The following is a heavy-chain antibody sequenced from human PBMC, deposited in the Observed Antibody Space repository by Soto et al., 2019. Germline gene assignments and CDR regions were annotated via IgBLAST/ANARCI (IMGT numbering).Heavy chain of an antibody. V-gene: IGHV4-4*07. CDR2: IYTSGST. D-gene: IGHD6-19*01. J-gene: IGHJ4*02. CDR1: GGSISSYY. Sequence: SETLSLTCTVPGGSISSYYWSWIRQPAGKGLEWIGRIYTSGSTNYNPSLKSRVTMSVDTSKNQFSLKLSSVTAADTAVYYCARDQDSSGWYYFDYWGQGTLVTVSS. CDR3: ARDQDSSGWYYFDY.